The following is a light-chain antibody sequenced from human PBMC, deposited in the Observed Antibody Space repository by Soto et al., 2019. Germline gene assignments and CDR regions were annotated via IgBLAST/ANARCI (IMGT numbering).Light chain of an antibody. J-gene: IGKJ1*01. CDR2: GAS. CDR3: QQYNNWPQT. CDR1: QSVSSN. V-gene: IGKV3-15*01. Sequence: EIVVTQSPATLSVSPGERATLSCRASQSVSSNLAWYQQKPGQAPRLIIYGASTRATGIPARFSGSGSGTEFTLTISSLQSEDFAVYYCQQYNNWPQTFGQGTKVDIK.